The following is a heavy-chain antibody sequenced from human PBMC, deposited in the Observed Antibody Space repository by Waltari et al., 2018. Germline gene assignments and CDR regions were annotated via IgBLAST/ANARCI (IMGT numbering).Heavy chain of an antibody. D-gene: IGHD3-3*01. Sequence: QLQLQESGPGLVKPSETLSLTCTVSGGSISSSSYYWGWIRQPPGKGLEWIGSIYYSGSTYYNPSLKSRVTISVDTSKNQFSLKLSSVTAADTAVYYCARHRFLEWLSNPFDAFDIWGQGTMVTVSS. J-gene: IGHJ3*02. V-gene: IGHV4-39*01. CDR2: IYYSGST. CDR1: GGSISSSSYY. CDR3: ARHRFLEWLSNPFDAFDI.